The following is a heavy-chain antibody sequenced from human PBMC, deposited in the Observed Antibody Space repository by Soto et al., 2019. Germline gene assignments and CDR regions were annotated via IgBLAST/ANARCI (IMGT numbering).Heavy chain of an antibody. CDR2: IYYSGST. CDR3: ARADGIAAAGTNYYYGMDV. D-gene: IGHD6-13*01. Sequence: PSETLSLTCTFSCGSIISYYWSWIRQPPGKGLEWIGYIYYSGSTNYNPSLKSRVTISVDTSKNQFSLKLSSVTAADTAVYYCARADGIAAAGTNYYYGMDVWGQGTTVTVSS. V-gene: IGHV4-59*01. J-gene: IGHJ6*02. CDR1: CGSIISYY.